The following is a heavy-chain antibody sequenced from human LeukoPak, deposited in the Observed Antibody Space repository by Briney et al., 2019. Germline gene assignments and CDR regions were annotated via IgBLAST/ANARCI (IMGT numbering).Heavy chain of an antibody. J-gene: IGHJ4*02. CDR1: GFTFSSYS. V-gene: IGHV3-21*01. CDR2: ISSSSSYI. D-gene: IGHD2-15*01. CDR3: ARDLYCSGGSCHPY. Sequence: PGGSLRLSCAASGFTFSSYSMNWVRQAPGKGLEWVSSISSSSSYIYYADSVKGRFTISRDNAKNSLYLQMNSLRAEDTAVYYCARDLYCSGGSCHPYWGQGTLVTVSS.